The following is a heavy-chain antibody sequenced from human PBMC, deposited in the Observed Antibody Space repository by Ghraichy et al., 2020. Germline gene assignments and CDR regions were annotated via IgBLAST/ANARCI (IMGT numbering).Heavy chain of an antibody. Sequence: GESLNISCVASGFSFRDSGMHWVRQAPGKGLEWVAVISYDGSNKYYADSVKGRFTTSRDNSKNTLYLQMSRLRAEDTAVYYCAKDEGITDVGVAPELYWGQGTVVTVSS. CDR1: GFSFRDSG. CDR3: AKDEGITDVGVAPELY. D-gene: IGHD3-3*01. V-gene: IGHV3-30*18. CDR2: ISYDGSNK. J-gene: IGHJ4*02.